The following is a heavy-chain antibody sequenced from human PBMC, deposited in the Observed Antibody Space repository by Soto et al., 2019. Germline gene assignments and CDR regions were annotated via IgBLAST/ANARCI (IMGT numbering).Heavy chain of an antibody. CDR3: ASGVVVVAATQGRGWFDP. CDR2: INHSGST. J-gene: IGHJ5*02. CDR1: GGSFSGYY. V-gene: IGHV4-34*01. Sequence: PSETLSLTCAVYGGSFSGYYWSWIRQPPGKGLEWIGEINHSGSTNYNPSLKSRVTISVDTSKNQFSLKLSSVTAADTAVYYCASGVVVVAATQGRGWFDPWGQGTLVTVSS. D-gene: IGHD2-15*01.